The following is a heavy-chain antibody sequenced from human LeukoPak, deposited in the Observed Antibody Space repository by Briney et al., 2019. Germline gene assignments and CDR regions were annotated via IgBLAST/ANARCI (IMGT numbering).Heavy chain of an antibody. J-gene: IGHJ5*02. D-gene: IGHD6-13*01. Sequence: PSETESLTCTVSGGSISSGSYYWCWIRQPAGKGLEWIGRIYTSGSTNYNPSLKSRVTISVDTSKNQFSLKLSSVTAADTAVYYCARTTLSSSWYSNWFDPWGQGTLVTVSS. CDR3: ARTTLSSSWYSNWFDP. CDR1: GGSISSGSYY. CDR2: IYTSGST. V-gene: IGHV4-61*02.